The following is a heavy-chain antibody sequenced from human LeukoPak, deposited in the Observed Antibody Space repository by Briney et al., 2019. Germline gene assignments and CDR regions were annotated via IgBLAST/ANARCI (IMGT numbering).Heavy chain of an antibody. J-gene: IGHJ4*02. Sequence: GSLELPWAASGFNLSSYSMEWVRQAPGEGLGWVSYISDSGAMYYADSVRGRFTISRENAQNSLFLQMNSLRAEDTAVYYCARDGGYRGYDADCWGQGTLVTVSS. V-gene: IGHV3-48*01. CDR2: ISDSGAM. CDR1: GFNLSSYS. D-gene: IGHD5-12*01. CDR3: ARDGGYRGYDADC.